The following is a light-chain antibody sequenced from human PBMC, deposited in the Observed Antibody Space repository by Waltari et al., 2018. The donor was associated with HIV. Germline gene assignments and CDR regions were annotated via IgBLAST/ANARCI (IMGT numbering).Light chain of an antibody. CDR2: YND. V-gene: IGLV3-21*02. J-gene: IGLJ1*01. Sequence: SFVLTQPPSVSVAPGPTATITCGGNTIGRRSVHWYQQKPGQAPVLVIYYNDDRPSGIPERFSGSKSGNTATLTITRVEVGDEADYYCQVWDSDSDHYVFGTGTEVTVL. CDR3: QVWDSDSDHYV. CDR1: TIGRRS.